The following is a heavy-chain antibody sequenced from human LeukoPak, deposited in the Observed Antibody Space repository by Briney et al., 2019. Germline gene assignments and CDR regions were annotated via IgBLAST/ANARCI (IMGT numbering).Heavy chain of an antibody. D-gene: IGHD6-19*01. CDR3: AREYSSGWYDY. CDR2: ISSSGSTI. J-gene: IGHJ4*02. V-gene: IGHV3-11*01. Sequence: GESLKISCAASGFTFSDYYMSWIRQAPGKGLEWVSYISSSGSTIYYADSVKGRFTISRDNAKNSLYLQMNSLRAEDTAVYYCAREYSSGWYDYWGQGTLVTVSS. CDR1: GFTFSDYY.